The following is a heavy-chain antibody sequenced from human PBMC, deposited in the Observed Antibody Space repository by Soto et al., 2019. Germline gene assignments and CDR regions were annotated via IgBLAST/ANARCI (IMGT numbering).Heavy chain of an antibody. D-gene: IGHD3-22*01. J-gene: IGHJ4*02. CDR3: APLAIPPGRYYDSSGYFWY. CDR1: GFTFSSYA. V-gene: IGHV3-23*01. CDR2: ISGSGGST. Sequence: HPGGSLRLSCAASGFTFSSYAMSWVRQAPGKGLEWVSAISGSGGSTYYADSVKGRFTISRDNSKNTLYLQMNSLRAEDTAVYYCAPLAIPPGRYYDSSGYFWYWGQGTLVTVSS.